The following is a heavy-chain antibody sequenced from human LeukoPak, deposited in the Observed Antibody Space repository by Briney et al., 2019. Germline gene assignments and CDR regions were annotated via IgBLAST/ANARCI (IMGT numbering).Heavy chain of an antibody. CDR2: ISYDGSNK. J-gene: IGHJ4*02. Sequence: TGGSLRLSCAASGFTFSSYAMHWVRQAPGKGLEWVAVISYDGSNKYCADSVKGRFTISRDNSKNTLYLQMNSLRAEDTAVYYCARDPGAFEYSSRGSFDYWGQGTLVTVSS. CDR3: ARDPGAFEYSSRGSFDY. CDR1: GFTFSSYA. V-gene: IGHV3-30-3*01. D-gene: IGHD6-6*01.